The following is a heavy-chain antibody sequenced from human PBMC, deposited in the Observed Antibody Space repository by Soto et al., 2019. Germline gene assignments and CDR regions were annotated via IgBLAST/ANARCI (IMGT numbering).Heavy chain of an antibody. Sequence: ASVKVSCKASGYTFTSYGISWVRQAPGQGLEWMGWISAYNGNTNYAQKLQGRVTMTIDTSTSTAYMELRSLTSDDTAVYYCAKNGQPPYYYGLDVWGQGTKVTVSS. CDR3: AKNGQPPYYYGLDV. CDR1: GYTFTSYG. V-gene: IGHV1-18*01. J-gene: IGHJ6*02. CDR2: ISAYNGNT. D-gene: IGHD2-8*01.